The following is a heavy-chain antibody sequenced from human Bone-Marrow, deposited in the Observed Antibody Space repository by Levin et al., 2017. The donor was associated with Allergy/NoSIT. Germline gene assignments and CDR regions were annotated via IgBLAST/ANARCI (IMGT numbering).Heavy chain of an antibody. CDR1: GFTFSSYA. Sequence: GESLKISCVASGFTFSSYAMNWVRQAPGKGLESVSAISGSGGTTYYADSVKGRFTISRDNSKDTLFLQMNSLRAEDTALYYCAKDIGTDYDFWTGCDYWGQGILVTVSS. J-gene: IGHJ4*02. CDR2: ISGSGGTT. CDR3: AKDIGTDYDFWTGCDY. V-gene: IGHV3-23*01. D-gene: IGHD3-3*01.